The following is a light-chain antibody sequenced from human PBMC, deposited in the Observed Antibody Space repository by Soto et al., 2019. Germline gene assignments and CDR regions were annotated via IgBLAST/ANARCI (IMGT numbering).Light chain of an antibody. J-gene: IGKJ1*01. CDR1: QSVSSN. Sequence: EIVMTQSPATLSLSPGEKDTLSCRASQSVSSNLAWYQQKPGQAPRLLIYGASTRATGIPARFSGRGSGTEFTLTISGLQSDDFAVYYCQHYNNWPSFGQGTKVDIK. V-gene: IGKV3-15*01. CDR2: GAS. CDR3: QHYNNWPS.